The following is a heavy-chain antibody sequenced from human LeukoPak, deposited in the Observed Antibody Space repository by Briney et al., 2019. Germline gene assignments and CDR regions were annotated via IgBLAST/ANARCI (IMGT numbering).Heavy chain of an antibody. Sequence: ASVKVSCKASGYTFTSYGISWVRQAPGQGLEWMGWISAYNGNTNYAQKLQGRVTMTTDTSTSTAYMELRSLRSEDTAVYYCARADRSYYGAYYYYYYMDVWGKGTTVTVSS. V-gene: IGHV1-18*01. J-gene: IGHJ6*03. D-gene: IGHD1-26*01. CDR3: ARADRSYYGAYYYYYYMDV. CDR2: ISAYNGNT. CDR1: GYTFTSYG.